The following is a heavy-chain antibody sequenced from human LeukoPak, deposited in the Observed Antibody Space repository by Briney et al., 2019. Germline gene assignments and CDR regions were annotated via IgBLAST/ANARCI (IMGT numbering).Heavy chain of an antibody. V-gene: IGHV1-69*13. J-gene: IGHJ5*02. CDR1: GGTFSSYA. D-gene: IGHD1-1*01. Sequence: ASVKVSCKASGGTFSSYAISWVRQAPGQGLEWMGGIIPIFGTANYAQKFQGRVTITADESTSTAYMELSGLRSEDTAVYYCARVEELGTSEGRTYNWFDPWGQGTLVTVSS. CDR2: IIPIFGTA. CDR3: ARVEELGTSEGRTYNWFDP.